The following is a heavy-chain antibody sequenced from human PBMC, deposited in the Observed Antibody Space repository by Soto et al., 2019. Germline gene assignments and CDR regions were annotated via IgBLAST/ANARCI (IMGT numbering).Heavy chain of an antibody. D-gene: IGHD6-13*01. CDR2: FNPNSGDT. CDR3: AREAAAVRALDY. V-gene: IGHV1-2*02. CDR1: GYTFTAYS. Sequence: ASVKVSCKASGYTFTAYSMNWVRQAPGQGLEWIGWFNPNSGDTVYAEKFQGRVTLTRDTSISTAYMELSSLRSDDTALYYCAREAAAVRALDYWGQGTLVTVSS. J-gene: IGHJ4*02.